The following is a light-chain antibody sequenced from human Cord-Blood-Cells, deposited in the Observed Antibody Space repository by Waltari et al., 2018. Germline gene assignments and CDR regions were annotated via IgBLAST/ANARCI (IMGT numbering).Light chain of an antibody. CDR1: SIDAGGYNY. CDR3: SSYTSSSTVV. CDR2: DVS. V-gene: IGLV2-14*01. J-gene: IGLJ2*01. Sequence: QSALTQPASVSGSPGQSITISCTRTSIDAGGYNYVSWYQQHPGKSPKLMIYDVSNRPSGVSNRFSGSKSGNTASLTISGLQAEDEADYYSSSYTSSSTVVFGGGTKLTVL.